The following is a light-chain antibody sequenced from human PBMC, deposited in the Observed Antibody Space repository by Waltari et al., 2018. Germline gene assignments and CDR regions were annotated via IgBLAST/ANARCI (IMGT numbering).Light chain of an antibody. J-gene: IGKJ1*01. CDR2: KSS. CDR3: QQYNSFSGGGS. V-gene: IGKV1-5*03. CDR1: QTISTW. Sequence: DIQMTQSPSTLSASVGDRVTVTCRASQTISTWLAWYQQRPGKAPKLLIYKSSTLETGVPARFSGSGSGTEFTLTISNLQPDDFATYYCQQYNSFSGGGSFGQGTTVEVK.